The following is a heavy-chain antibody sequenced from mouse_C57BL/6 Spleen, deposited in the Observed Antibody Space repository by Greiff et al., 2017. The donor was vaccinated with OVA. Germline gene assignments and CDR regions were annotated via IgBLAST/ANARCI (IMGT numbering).Heavy chain of an antibody. V-gene: IGHV5-4*01. J-gene: IGHJ4*01. CDR3: ARDGSSYVYYAMDY. CDR2: ISDGGSYT. CDR1: GFTFSSYA. D-gene: IGHD1-1*01. Sequence: EVKLVESGGGLVKPGGSLKLSCAASGFTFSSYAMSWVRQTPEKRLEWVATISDGGSYTYYPDNVKGRFTISRDNAKNNLYLQMSHLKSEDTAMYYCARDGSSYVYYAMDYWGQGTSVTVSS.